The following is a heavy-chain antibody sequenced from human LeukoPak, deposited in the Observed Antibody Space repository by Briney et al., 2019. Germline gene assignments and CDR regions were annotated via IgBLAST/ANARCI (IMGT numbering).Heavy chain of an antibody. CDR1: GFTFSSYA. J-gene: IGHJ4*02. CDR3: ARDKWELPWAFDY. V-gene: IGHV3-7*01. CDR2: IKQDGSEK. D-gene: IGHD1-26*01. Sequence: GGSLRLSCAASGFTFSSYAMSWVRQAPGKGLEWVANIKQDGSEKYYVDSVKGRFTISRDNAKNSLYLQMNSLRAEDTAVYYCARDKWELPWAFDYWGQGILVTVSS.